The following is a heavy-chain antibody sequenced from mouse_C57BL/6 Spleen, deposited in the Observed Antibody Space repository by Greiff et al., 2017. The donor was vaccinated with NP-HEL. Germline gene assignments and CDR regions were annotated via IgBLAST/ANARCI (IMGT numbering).Heavy chain of an antibody. CDR3: SRCNDGYYEAMDY. CDR2: INPSSGYT. V-gene: IGHV1-4*01. CDR1: GYTFTSYT. Sequence: VQLQQSGAELARPGASVKMSCKASGYTFTSYTMHWVKQRPGQGLEWIGYINPSSGYTKYNQKFKDKATLTADKSSSTAYMQLSSLTSEDSAVYYLSRCNDGYYEAMDYWGQGTSVTVAS. J-gene: IGHJ4*01. D-gene: IGHD2-3*01.